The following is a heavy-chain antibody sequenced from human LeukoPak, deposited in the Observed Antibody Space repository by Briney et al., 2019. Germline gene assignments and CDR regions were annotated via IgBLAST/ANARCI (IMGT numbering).Heavy chain of an antibody. CDR1: GGSVSSGGYY. Sequence: SETLSLTCTVSGGSVSSGGYYWSWIRQHPGKGLEWIGYIYYSGSAYYNPSLKSRVTISVDTSKNQFSLKLSSVTAADTAVYYCARVGSITGTTYFDYWGQGTLVTVSS. V-gene: IGHV4-31*03. CDR2: IYYSGSA. D-gene: IGHD1-7*01. CDR3: ARVGSITGTTYFDY. J-gene: IGHJ4*02.